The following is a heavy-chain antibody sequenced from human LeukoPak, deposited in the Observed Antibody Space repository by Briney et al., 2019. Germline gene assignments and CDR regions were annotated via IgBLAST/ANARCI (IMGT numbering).Heavy chain of an antibody. CDR2: INHSGST. Sequence: SETLSLTCAVYGGSFSGYYWSWIRQPPGKGLEWIGEINHSGSTNYNPSLKSRVTISVDTSKNQSSLKLSSVTAADTAVYYCARGGIAAAGMPDGGSDYWGRGTLVTVSS. V-gene: IGHV4-34*01. J-gene: IGHJ4*02. CDR3: ARGGIAAAGMPDGGSDY. CDR1: GGSFSGYY. D-gene: IGHD6-13*01.